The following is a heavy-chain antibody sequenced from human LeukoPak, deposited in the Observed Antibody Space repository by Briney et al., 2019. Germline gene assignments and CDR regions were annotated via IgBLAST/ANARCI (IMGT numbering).Heavy chain of an antibody. V-gene: IGHV3-74*01. D-gene: IGHD6-19*01. CDR2: INTDGTVT. Sequence: GGSLRLSCAASGFTFSKYWMLWVRQAPGKGLESVSRINTDGTVTTYADSVKGRFTVSRDNADNTMFLQMNSVRDEDAAVYYCATKQWLAPPPDSWGQGTPVTVSS. CDR3: ATKQWLAPPPDS. CDR1: GFTFSKYW. J-gene: IGHJ4*02.